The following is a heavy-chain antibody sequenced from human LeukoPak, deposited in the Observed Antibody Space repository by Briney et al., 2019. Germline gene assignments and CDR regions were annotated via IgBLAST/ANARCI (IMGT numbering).Heavy chain of an antibody. CDR1: GGSISSSSYY. Sequence: PSETLSLTCTVSGGSISSSSYYWGWIRQPPGKGLEWIGSIYYSGSTYYNPSLKSRVTISVDTSKNQFSLKLSSVTAADTAVYFCARHIGYYVSNAFDIWGQGTMVTVSS. D-gene: IGHD3-10*02. CDR2: IYYSGST. V-gene: IGHV4-39*01. CDR3: ARHIGYYVSNAFDI. J-gene: IGHJ3*02.